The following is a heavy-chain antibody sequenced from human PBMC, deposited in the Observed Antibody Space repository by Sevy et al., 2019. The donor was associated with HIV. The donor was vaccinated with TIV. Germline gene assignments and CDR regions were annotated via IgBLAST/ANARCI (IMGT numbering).Heavy chain of an antibody. CDR3: AKNFYYDFWSGSFDY. Sequence: ASVKVSCKASGYTFTGYYMHWVRQAPGQGLEWMGWINPNSGGTNYAQKFQGRVTMTRDTSISTAYMGLSRLGSDDTAVYYCAKNFYYDFWSGSFDYWGQGTLVTVSS. V-gene: IGHV1-2*02. CDR2: INPNSGGT. D-gene: IGHD3-3*01. CDR1: GYTFTGYY. J-gene: IGHJ4*02.